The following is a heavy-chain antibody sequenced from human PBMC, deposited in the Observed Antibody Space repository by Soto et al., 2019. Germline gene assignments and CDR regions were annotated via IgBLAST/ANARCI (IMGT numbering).Heavy chain of an antibody. D-gene: IGHD6-13*01. CDR3: ARHVARAAADRFDY. J-gene: IGHJ4*02. Sequence: ASETLSLTCTVSGGFISSSTYYWGWIRQPPGKGLEWIGNIFYSGTTYYNPSLKSRVTISVDTSKNQFSLKLSSVTAADTAVYYCARHVARAAADRFDYWGQGTLVTVSS. V-gene: IGHV4-39*01. CDR1: GGFISSSTYY. CDR2: IFYSGTT.